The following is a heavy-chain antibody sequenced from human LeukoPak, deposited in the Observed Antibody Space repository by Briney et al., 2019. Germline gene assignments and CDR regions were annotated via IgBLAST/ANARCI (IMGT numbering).Heavy chain of an antibody. CDR3: ARQQASGYDFWSGLSYYMDV. V-gene: IGHV1-8*03. J-gene: IGHJ6*03. D-gene: IGHD3-3*01. Sequence: PKASVKVSCKASGYTFISYDINWVRQATGQGLEWMGWMNPNSGNTGYAQKFQGRGTITRNTSISTAYMELSSLRSEDTGVYYCARQQASGYDFWSGLSYYMDVWGKGTTVTVSS. CDR2: MNPNSGNT. CDR1: GYTFISYD.